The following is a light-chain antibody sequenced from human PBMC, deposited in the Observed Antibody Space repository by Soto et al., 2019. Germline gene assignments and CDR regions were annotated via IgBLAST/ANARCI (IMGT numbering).Light chain of an antibody. V-gene: IGLV4-60*02. CDR2: LETTGSS. J-gene: IGLJ7*01. Sequence: QSVLTQSSSASASLGSSVKLTCTLSSGHGSYTIAWHQQQPGKAPRCLMKLETTGSSRKGSGVPDRFSGSSSGADRYLTISNLQVEDEATYYCETWDDSGRMFGGGTQLTVL. CDR3: ETWDDSGRM. CDR1: SGHGSYT.